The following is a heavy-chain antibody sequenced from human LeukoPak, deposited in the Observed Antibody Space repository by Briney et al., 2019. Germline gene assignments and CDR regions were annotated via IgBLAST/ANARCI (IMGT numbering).Heavy chain of an antibody. D-gene: IGHD3-10*01. CDR3: AKDYAYYYGSGIGGFDY. Sequence: PGGSLRLSCAASGFTFSSYAMSWVRQAPGKGLEWVSAISGSGASTFYADSVKGRFTISRDMSNNTLYLQMNSLRAEDTAVYYCAKDYAYYYGSGIGGFDYWGQGTLVTVSS. V-gene: IGHV3-23*01. CDR1: GFTFSSYA. CDR2: ISGSGAST. J-gene: IGHJ4*02.